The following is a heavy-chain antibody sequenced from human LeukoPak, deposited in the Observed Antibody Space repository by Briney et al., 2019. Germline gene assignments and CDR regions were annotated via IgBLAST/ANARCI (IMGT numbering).Heavy chain of an antibody. CDR3: ARGVEGGTTFDY. CDR1: GFTFSRYA. V-gene: IGHV3-30-3*01. CDR2: ISYDGSNK. D-gene: IGHD3-16*01. J-gene: IGHJ4*02. Sequence: GGSLRLSCAASGFTFSRYAMHWVRQAPGKGLEWVAVISYDGSNKYYADSVKGRFTISRDNSKNTLYLQMNSLRAEDTAVYYCARGVEGGTTFDYWGQGTLVTVSS.